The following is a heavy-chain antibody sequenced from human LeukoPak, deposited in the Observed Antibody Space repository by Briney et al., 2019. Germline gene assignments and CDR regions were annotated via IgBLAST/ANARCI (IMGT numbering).Heavy chain of an antibody. V-gene: IGHV4-61*01. CDR1: GYSISSGYY. CDR2: IYYSGST. Sequence: SETLSLTCTVSGYSISSGYYWSWIRQPPGKGLEWIGYIYYSGSTNYNPSLKSRVTISVDTSKNQFSLKLSSVTAADTAVYYCARFKGIAAAQYYYYGMDVWGQGTTVTVSS. CDR3: ARFKGIAAAQYYYYGMDV. J-gene: IGHJ6*02. D-gene: IGHD6-13*01.